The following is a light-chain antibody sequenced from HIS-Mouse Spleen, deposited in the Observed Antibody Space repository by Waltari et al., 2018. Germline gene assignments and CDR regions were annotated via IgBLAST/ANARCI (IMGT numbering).Light chain of an antibody. V-gene: IGKV3-20*01. J-gene: IGKJ1*01. CDR1: QSVSSSY. CDR2: GAS. CDR3: QQYCSSPET. Sequence: ELVLTQSPGTLSLSPGERATLSCRASQSVSSSYLAWYKQKPGQAPRLLIYGASSRATGIPDRFNGRGAGTDFTLTISRLEPEDFAVYYCQQYCSSPETFGQGTKVEIK.